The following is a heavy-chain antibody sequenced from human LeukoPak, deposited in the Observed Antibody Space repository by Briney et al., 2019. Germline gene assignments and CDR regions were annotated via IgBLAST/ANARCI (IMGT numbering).Heavy chain of an antibody. Sequence: ASVKVSCKTSGYSFVAYYKHWLRQPPGQGLEWMGRINSDSGDTKFAQKFQGRVTMTREKSINTVYMEVSRLTSDDTAVYYCAREASADGHFFDSWGQGSLVTVSS. D-gene: IGHD5-24*01. J-gene: IGHJ4*02. CDR2: INSDSGDT. V-gene: IGHV1-2*02. CDR3: AREASADGHFFDS. CDR1: GYSFVAYY.